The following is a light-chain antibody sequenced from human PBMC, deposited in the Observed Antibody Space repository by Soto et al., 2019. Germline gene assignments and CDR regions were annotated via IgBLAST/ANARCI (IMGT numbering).Light chain of an antibody. CDR2: SNN. CDR1: SXNIGTDA. J-gene: IGLJ1*01. CDR3: GSWDSSLSAYV. V-gene: IGLV1-44*01. Sequence: QSVLTQPPSASGTPGQRITISCSGSSXNIGTDAVSWFQQLPGTAPKLLIYSNNQRPSGVPDRFSGSKSGTSATLGITGFQTGDEADYYCGSWDSSLSAYVFGTGTKVTVL.